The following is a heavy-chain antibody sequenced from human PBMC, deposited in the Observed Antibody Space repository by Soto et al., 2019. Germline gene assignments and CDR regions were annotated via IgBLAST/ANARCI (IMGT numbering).Heavy chain of an antibody. J-gene: IGHJ3*02. CDR3: ARDRVGYYDFWSGYYDAFDI. V-gene: IGHV3-30*04. D-gene: IGHD3-3*01. CDR2: ISYDGSNK. CDR1: GFTFSSYA. Sequence: GGSLRLSCAASGFTFSSYAMHWVRQAPGKGLEWVAVISYDGSNKYYADSVKGRFTISRDNSKNTLYLQMNSLRAEDTAVYYCARDRVGYYDFWSGYYDAFDIWGQGTMVTVSS.